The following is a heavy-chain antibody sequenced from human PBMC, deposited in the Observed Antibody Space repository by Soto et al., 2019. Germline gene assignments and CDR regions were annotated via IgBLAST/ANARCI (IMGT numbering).Heavy chain of an antibody. CDR2: IYSAGST. CDR3: ARAREPEYSSAILFYI. D-gene: IGHD5-18*01. CDR1: GLTVSSSY. J-gene: IGHJ1*01. Sequence: PGGSLGLSCAASGLTVSSSYMRWVRQAPGKGLQWVSVIYSAGSTYYANSVKGRFTISRDISTNMVYLQMSSLTDEDTAVYYCARAREPEYSSAILFYIWGQ. V-gene: IGHV3-53*01.